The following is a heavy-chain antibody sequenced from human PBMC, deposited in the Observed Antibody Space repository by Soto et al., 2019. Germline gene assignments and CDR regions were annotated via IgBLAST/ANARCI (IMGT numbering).Heavy chain of an antibody. J-gene: IGHJ6*02. V-gene: IGHV3-30-3*01. Sequence: GGSLRLSCAASGLTFSSYAMHWVRQAPGKGLEWVAVISYDGSNKYYADSVKGRFTISRDNSKNTLYLQMDSLRAEDTAVYYCARDGPSYYDFWSGYYTEDYYYGMDVWGQGTTVTVSS. D-gene: IGHD3-3*01. CDR2: ISYDGSNK. CDR3: ARDGPSYYDFWSGYYTEDYYYGMDV. CDR1: GLTFSSYA.